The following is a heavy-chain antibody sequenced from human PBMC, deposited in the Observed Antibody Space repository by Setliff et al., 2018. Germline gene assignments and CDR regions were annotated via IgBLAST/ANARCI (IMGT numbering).Heavy chain of an antibody. V-gene: IGHV3-23*01. D-gene: IGHD3-22*01. CDR3: AKEGGGYSYDTSGYYYDYYYYYYMDV. CDR2: ISGRDSST. CDR1: GFIFTKYA. Sequence: GGSLRLSCAASGFIFTKYAMSWVRLAPGKGLEWVSAISGRDSSTYYADSVKGRFTISRDNSKNTLYLQMNSLRAEDTAVYFCAKEGGGYSYDTSGYYYDYYYYYYMDVWGKGTTVTVSS. J-gene: IGHJ6*03.